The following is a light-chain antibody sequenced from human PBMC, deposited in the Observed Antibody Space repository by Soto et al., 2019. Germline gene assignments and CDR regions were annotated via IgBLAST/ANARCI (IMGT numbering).Light chain of an antibody. CDR2: GTS. J-gene: IGKJ1*01. CDR3: QQYYSSPWT. Sequence: EIVLTQSPGTLSLSPGERATLSCRASQSVGSIYLAWYQQKPGQAPRLLIYGTSSRATGIPDRFSGSGSGTDFTLTISSLQAEDVAVYYCQQYYSSPWTFGQGTKVDI. CDR1: QSVGSIY. V-gene: IGKV3-20*01.